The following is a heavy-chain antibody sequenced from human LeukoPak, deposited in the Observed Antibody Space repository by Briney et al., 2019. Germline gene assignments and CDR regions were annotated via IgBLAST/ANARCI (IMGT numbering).Heavy chain of an antibody. CDR1: GGSISSYY. CDR3: ARTYYASATYYPFDY. J-gene: IGHJ4*02. D-gene: IGHD3-10*01. Sequence: MSSETLSLTCTVSGGSISSYYWSWIRQPAGKGLEWIGRISTSGSTHYNPSLKSRVTMSVDTSKNQFSLKLTSVTAADTAVYYCARTYYASATYYPFDYWGQGTLVTVSS. CDR2: ISTSGST. V-gene: IGHV4-4*07.